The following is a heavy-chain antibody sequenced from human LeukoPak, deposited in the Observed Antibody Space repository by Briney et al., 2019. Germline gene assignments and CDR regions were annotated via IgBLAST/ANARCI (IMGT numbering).Heavy chain of an antibody. CDR3: ARDWGYSGYDYYYFDY. D-gene: IGHD5-12*01. CDR1: GYSISSGYY. V-gene: IGHV4-38-2*02. Sequence: SETLSLTCTVSGYSISSGYYWGWIRQPPGQGLEWIGSIYHSGSTYYNPSLKSRVTISVDTSKNQFSLKLSSVTPEDTAVYYCARDWGYSGYDYYYFDYWGQGTLVTVSS. J-gene: IGHJ4*02. CDR2: IYHSGST.